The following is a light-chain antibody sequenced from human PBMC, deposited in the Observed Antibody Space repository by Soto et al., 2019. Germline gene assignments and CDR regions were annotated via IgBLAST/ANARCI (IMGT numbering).Light chain of an antibody. CDR1: TVENKA. CDR3: AIWDDSVDGWV. CDR2: YDD. J-gene: IGLJ3*02. Sequence: QSALTQPPSVSGAPGQRVTISCSGSTVENKAVNWYQQLPGKAPKLLLYYDDMLSSGVSDRFSGSKSGTSASLAISGLQNDDDGDYYCAIWDDSVDGWVFGGGTKLTVL. V-gene: IGLV1-36*01.